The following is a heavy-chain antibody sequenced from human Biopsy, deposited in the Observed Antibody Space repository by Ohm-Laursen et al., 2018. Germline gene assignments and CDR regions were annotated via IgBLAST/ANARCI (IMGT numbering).Heavy chain of an antibody. CDR3: AREEDNSGYDYYGMDV. D-gene: IGHD3-22*01. CDR2: ISAYNGNR. CDR1: GYTFPSYG. J-gene: IGHJ6*02. V-gene: IGHV1-18*01. Sequence: ASVKVSCKAYGYTFPSYGISWVRQAPGQGLEWMGWISAYNGNRNYAQKFQGRVTMTTDTSTSTAYMELRSLRSDDTAMYFCAREEDNSGYDYYGMDVWGQGTTVTVSS.